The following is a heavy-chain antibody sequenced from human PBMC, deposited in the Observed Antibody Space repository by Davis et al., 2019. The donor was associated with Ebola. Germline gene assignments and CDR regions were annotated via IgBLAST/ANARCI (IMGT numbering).Heavy chain of an antibody. CDR2: IRSKANSYAT. V-gene: IGHV3-73*01. CDR1: GFTFGGSA. D-gene: IGHD5-18*01. CDR3: TSSGYSYGASDY. Sequence: GGSLRLSCAASGFTFGGSAMHWVRQASGKGLEWVGRIRSKANSYATAYAASVKGRFTISRDDSKNTAYLQMNSLKTEDTAVYYCTSSGYSYGASDYWGQGTLVTVSS. J-gene: IGHJ4*02.